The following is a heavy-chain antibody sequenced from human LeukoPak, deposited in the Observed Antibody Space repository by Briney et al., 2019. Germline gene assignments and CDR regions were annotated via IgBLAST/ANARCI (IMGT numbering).Heavy chain of an antibody. V-gene: IGHV3-30-3*01. CDR3: AKSYSSGWYVVDY. CDR1: GFTFTTYR. Sequence: GGSLRLSCAASGFTFTTYRMHWVRQAPGKGLEWVAVLSYDGSQKYYADSVKGRFTISRDNSKNTLYLQMNSLRPEDTAVYYCAKSYSSGWYVVDYWGQGTLVTVSS. J-gene: IGHJ4*02. CDR2: LSYDGSQK. D-gene: IGHD6-19*01.